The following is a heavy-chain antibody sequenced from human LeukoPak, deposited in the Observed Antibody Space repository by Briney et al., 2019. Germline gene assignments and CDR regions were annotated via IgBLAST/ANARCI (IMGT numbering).Heavy chain of an antibody. D-gene: IGHD3-10*01. CDR3: AAGRRLGELFFDY. Sequence: SVKVSCKASEGPFGGYSIDWVRQSPGQGLDWVGGINPIFNILYYAQNFQGRVTITADESTNTAYLELDSLKHDDTAVYYCAAGRRLGELFFDYWGQGTLVTVSS. J-gene: IGHJ4*02. CDR1: EGPFGGYS. V-gene: IGHV1-69*13. CDR2: INPIFNIL.